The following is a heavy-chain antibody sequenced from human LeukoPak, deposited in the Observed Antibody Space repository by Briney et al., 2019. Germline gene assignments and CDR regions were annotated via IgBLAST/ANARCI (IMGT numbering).Heavy chain of an antibody. D-gene: IGHD6-13*01. CDR3: ARVGIAAAGPSLEKDY. CDR2: ISAYNGNT. CDR1: GYTFTSYG. V-gene: IGHV1-18*01. Sequence: ASVKVSCKASGYTFTSYGISWVRQAPGQGIEWMGWISAYNGNTNYAQKLQGRVTMTTDTSTSTAYMELRSLRSDDTAVYYCARVGIAAAGPSLEKDYWGQGTLVTVSS. J-gene: IGHJ4*02.